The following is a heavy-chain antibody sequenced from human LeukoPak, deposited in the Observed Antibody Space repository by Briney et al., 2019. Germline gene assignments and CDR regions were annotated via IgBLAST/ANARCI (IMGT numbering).Heavy chain of an antibody. D-gene: IGHD3-22*01. CDR2: INPNSGGT. Sequence: RASVKVSCKASGYTFTGYYMHWVRQAPGQGLEWMGWINPNSGGTNYAQKFQGRVTMTRDTSINTAYMDLSSLRSDDTAIYYCARVVELLRPLGTIDFWGQGTLVTVSS. J-gene: IGHJ4*02. CDR3: ARVVELLRPLGTIDF. V-gene: IGHV1-2*02. CDR1: GYTFTGYY.